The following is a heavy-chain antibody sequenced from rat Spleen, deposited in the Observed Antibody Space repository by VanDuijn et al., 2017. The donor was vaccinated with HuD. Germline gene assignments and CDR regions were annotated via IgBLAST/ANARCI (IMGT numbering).Heavy chain of an antibody. CDR2: IWSNGGT. V-gene: IGHV2-41*01. CDR3: TRVSWPFDY. CDR1: GFSLTSYN. J-gene: IGHJ2*01. Sequence: QVQLKESGPGLVQPSQTLSLTCTVAGFSLTSYNVHWIRQSPGKGLEWMAVIWSNGGTDYNSTIKSRLSISRDTSKSQVFLKMNSLQTEDTASYFCTRVSWPFDYWGQGVMVTVSS.